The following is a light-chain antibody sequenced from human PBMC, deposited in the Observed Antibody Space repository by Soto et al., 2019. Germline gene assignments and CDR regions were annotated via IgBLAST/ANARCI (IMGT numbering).Light chain of an antibody. V-gene: IGLV2-14*03. CDR3: SSYTRTTTRV. J-gene: IGLJ1*01. CDR2: EVS. CDR1: SSDVGGYNY. Sequence: QSVLTQPASVSGSPGQSITISCTGTSSDVGGYNYVSWYQQHPGKGPKLMIYEVSNRPSGVSNRFSGSKSGNTATLTISGLQAEDEADYYCSSYTRTTTRVFGTGNKVSXL.